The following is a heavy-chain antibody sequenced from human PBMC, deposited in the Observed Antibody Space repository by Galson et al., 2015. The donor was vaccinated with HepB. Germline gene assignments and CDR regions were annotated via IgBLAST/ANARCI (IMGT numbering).Heavy chain of an antibody. CDR2: ISGSGGST. Sequence: SLRLSCAASGFTFSSYAMSWVRQAPGKGLEWVSAISGSGGSTYYADSVKGRFAISRDNSKNTLYLQMNSLRAEDTAVYYCANIGVAMVPLDYWGQGTLVTVSS. J-gene: IGHJ4*02. V-gene: IGHV3-23*01. CDR3: ANIGVAMVPLDY. CDR1: GFTFSSYA. D-gene: IGHD4/OR15-4a*01.